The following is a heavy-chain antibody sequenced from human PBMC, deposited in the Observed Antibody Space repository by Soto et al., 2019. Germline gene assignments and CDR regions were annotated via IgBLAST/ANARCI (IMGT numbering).Heavy chain of an antibody. CDR1: GFTFSDHY. Sequence: EVQLVESGGGLVQPGGSLRLSCAASGFTFSDHYMDWVRQAPGKGLEWVGRTRNKANSYTTEYAASVKGRFTISRDDSKNSLYLQMNSLKTEDTAVYYCARGWTTVTPNALDIWGQGTMVTVSS. CDR2: TRNKANSYTT. J-gene: IGHJ3*02. V-gene: IGHV3-72*01. CDR3: ARGWTTVTPNALDI. D-gene: IGHD4-17*01.